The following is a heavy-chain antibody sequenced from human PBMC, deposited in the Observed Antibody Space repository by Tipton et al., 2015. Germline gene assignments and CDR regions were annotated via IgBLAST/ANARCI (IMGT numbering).Heavy chain of an antibody. CDR3: ARRFSHSSSWTFDY. CDR1: TYSISRDSY. V-gene: IGHV4-38-2*02. Sequence: TLSLTCTISTYSISRDSYWGWIRQPPGKGLEWIGAISHSGSTYYNPSLRSRVTISVDTSKNQFSLKLSSVTAADTAVYYCARRFSHSSSWTFDYWGQGTLVTVSS. J-gene: IGHJ4*02. D-gene: IGHD6-13*01. CDR2: ISHSGST.